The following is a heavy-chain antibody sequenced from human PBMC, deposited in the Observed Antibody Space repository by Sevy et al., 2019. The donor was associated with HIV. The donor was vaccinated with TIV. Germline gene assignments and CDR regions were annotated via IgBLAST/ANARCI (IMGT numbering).Heavy chain of an antibody. V-gene: IGHV3-49*04. CDR2: IRSKAYGGTT. CDR1: GFTFGDYA. J-gene: IGHJ6*03. D-gene: IGHD3-3*01. Sequence: GGSLRLSCTASGFTFGDYAMSWVRQAPGKGLEWVGFIRSKAYGGTTEYAASVKGRFTISRDDSKSIAYLQMNSLKTEDTAVYYCTSLRFLEWLYYMDVWGKGTTVTVSS. CDR3: TSLRFLEWLYYMDV.